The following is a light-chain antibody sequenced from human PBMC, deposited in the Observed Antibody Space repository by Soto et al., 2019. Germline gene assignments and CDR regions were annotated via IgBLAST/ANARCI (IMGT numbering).Light chain of an antibody. CDR1: QSVSSIY. J-gene: IGKJ5*01. CDR2: GAS. V-gene: IGKV3-20*01. CDR3: QQFGTSPPST. Sequence: EIVLTQSPGTLSLSPGERATLSCRASQSVSSIYFAWYQQKPGQAPRLLIYGASSRATGIPDRFSGSGSGTELTLTISRLEPEDFAVHYCQQFGTSPPSTFGHGTRLEIK.